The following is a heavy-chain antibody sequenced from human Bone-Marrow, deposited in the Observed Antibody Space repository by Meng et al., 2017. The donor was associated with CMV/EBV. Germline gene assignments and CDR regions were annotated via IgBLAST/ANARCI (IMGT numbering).Heavy chain of an antibody. V-gene: IGHV1-2*02. CDR2: INPNSGGT. Sequence: ASVKVSCKASGYTFTGYYIHWVRQAPGQGLEWMGWINPNSGGTYYAQRFQGRVTMTRDTSISTAYMEPSGLTSDDTAVYYCARVPSYTDTWRWPGPKTHYYAMDVWGQGTAVTVSS. J-gene: IGHJ6*02. CDR1: GYTFTGYY. D-gene: IGHD1-1*01. CDR3: ARVPSYTDTWRWPGPKTHYYAMDV.